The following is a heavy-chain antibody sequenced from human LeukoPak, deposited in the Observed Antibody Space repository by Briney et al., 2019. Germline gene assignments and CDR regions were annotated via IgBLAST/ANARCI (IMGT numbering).Heavy chain of an antibody. Sequence: GGSLRLSCAASGFTFSSYRMNWVRQAPGKGREGGSYISTSSSTIYYADSVRGRFTISRENAKNSLYLQMNSLRAEDAAVYYCARDCSGGDCYGYSYMDFWGKGTTVTASS. CDR3: ARDCSGGDCYGYSYMDF. CDR1: GFTFSSYR. CDR2: ISTSSSTI. D-gene: IGHD2-21*02. J-gene: IGHJ6*03. V-gene: IGHV3-48*01.